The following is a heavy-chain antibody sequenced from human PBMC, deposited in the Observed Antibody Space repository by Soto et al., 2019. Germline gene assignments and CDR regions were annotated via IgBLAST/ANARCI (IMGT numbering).Heavy chain of an antibody. V-gene: IGHV1-69*05. J-gene: IGHJ5*02. CDR3: PIIAARARLNWFDP. D-gene: IGHD6-6*01. CDR2: IIAIFGTA. Sequence: SVKVSCKASGGTFSSYAISWVRQAPGQGLEWMGGIIAIFGTANYAQKFQGRVTITTDQSTSTAYMELSSLRSEDTAVYYCPIIAARARLNWFDPWRQGTLVTVSS. CDR1: GGTFSSYA.